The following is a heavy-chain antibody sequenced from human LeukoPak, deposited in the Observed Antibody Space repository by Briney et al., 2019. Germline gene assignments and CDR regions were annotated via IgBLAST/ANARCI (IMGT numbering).Heavy chain of an antibody. Sequence: SETLSLTCAVYGGSFSGYYWSWIRQPPGKGLEWIGEINHSGSTNYNPSLKSRVTISVDTSKNQFSLKLSSVTAADTAVYYCAKAVAGGSNWFDPWGQGTLVTVSS. D-gene: IGHD6-19*01. J-gene: IGHJ5*02. CDR2: INHSGST. CDR3: AKAVAGGSNWFDP. V-gene: IGHV4-34*01. CDR1: GGSFSGYY.